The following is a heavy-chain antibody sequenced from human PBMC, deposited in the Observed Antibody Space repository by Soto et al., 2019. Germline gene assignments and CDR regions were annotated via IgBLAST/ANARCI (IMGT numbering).Heavy chain of an antibody. CDR1: GFTFSSYG. CDR3: ASTRDSGTSYYFDY. Sequence: PGGSLRLSCAASGFTFSSYGMHWVRQAPGKGLEWVSVIYKGGGTFYADSAKGRFTISRDNSKNTVFLQMNSLRAEDTAVYYCASTRDSGTSYYFDYWGQGTLVTVSS. D-gene: IGHD1-26*01. J-gene: IGHJ4*02. V-gene: IGHV3-53*01. CDR2: IYKGGGT.